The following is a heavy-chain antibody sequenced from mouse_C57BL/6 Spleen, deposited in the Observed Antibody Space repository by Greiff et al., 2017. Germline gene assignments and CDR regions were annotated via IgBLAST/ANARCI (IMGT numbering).Heavy chain of an antibody. Sequence: EVQLQQSGGGLVKPGGSLKLSCAASGFTFSDYGMHWVRQAPEKGLEWVAYISSGSSTIYYADTVKGRFTISRDNAKNTLFLQMTSLRSEDTAMYYCARPELGAWFAYWGQGTLVTVSA. J-gene: IGHJ3*01. CDR1: GFTFSDYG. CDR2: ISSGSSTI. D-gene: IGHD4-1*01. V-gene: IGHV5-17*01. CDR3: ARPELGAWFAY.